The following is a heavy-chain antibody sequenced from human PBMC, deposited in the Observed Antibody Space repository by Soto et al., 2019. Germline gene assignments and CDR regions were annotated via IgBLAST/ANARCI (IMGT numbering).Heavy chain of an antibody. CDR3: ARTTVTTSMDYYYGMDV. D-gene: IGHD4-4*01. V-gene: IGHV5-51*01. CDR1: GYSFTSYW. Sequence: PGESLKISCKGSGYSFTSYWIGWVRQMPGKGLEWMGIIYPGDSDTRYSPSFQGQVTISADKSISTAYLQWSSLKASDTAMYYCARTTVTTSMDYYYGMDVWGQGTTVTVSS. J-gene: IGHJ6*02. CDR2: IYPGDSDT.